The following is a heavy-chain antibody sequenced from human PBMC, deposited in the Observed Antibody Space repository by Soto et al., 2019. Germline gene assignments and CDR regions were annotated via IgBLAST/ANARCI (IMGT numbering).Heavy chain of an antibody. CDR1: GCTFSSYA. J-gene: IGHJ5*02. CDR2: INAGNGNT. V-gene: IGHV1-18*01. D-gene: IGHD1-26*01. CDR3: ARVVGALGHWFDP. Sequence: ASVKVSCKASGCTFSSYAISCVRQAPGQGLEWMGWINAGNGNTKYSQKFQGRVTITRDTSTSTAYMELRSLRSDDTAVYYCARVVGALGHWFDPWGQGTLVTVSS.